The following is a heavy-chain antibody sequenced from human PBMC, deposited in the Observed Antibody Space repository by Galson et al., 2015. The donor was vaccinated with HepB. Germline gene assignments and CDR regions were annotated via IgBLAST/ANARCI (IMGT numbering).Heavy chain of an antibody. Sequence: SLRLSCAASGFTFSSYVMNWVRQAPGKGLEWLSYLSSSSSTIYYADSVKGRVTISRDNAKNSLYLQMNSLRDEDTAVYYCASRCSGGSCYGFDTWGQGTLVTVSS. V-gene: IGHV3-48*02. CDR1: GFTFSSYV. J-gene: IGHJ5*02. CDR2: LSSSSSTI. D-gene: IGHD2-15*01. CDR3: ASRCSGGSCYGFDT.